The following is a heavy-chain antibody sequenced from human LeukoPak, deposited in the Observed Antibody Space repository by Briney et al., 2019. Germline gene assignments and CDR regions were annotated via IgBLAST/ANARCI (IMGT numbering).Heavy chain of an antibody. J-gene: IGHJ4*02. Sequence: PGGSLRLSCAASGFTFSSYSMNWVRQAPGKGLEWVSSISSSSSYIYYADSVKGRFTISRDNAKNSLYLQMNSLRAEDTAVYYCARGLLGKYCSSTSCRQHFDYWGQGTLVTVSS. V-gene: IGHV3-21*04. D-gene: IGHD2-2*01. CDR1: GFTFSSYS. CDR3: ARGLLGKYCSSTSCRQHFDY. CDR2: ISSSSSYI.